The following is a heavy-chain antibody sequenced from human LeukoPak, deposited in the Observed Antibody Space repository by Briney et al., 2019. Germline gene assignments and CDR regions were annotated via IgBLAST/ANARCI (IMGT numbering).Heavy chain of an antibody. V-gene: IGHV1-18*01. J-gene: IGHJ5*02. CDR1: GYTFTSYG. Sequence: ASVKVSCKASGYTFTSYGISWVRQAPGQGLEWMGWISAYNGNTNYAQKLQGRVTMTTDTSTSTAYMELRSLRSDDTAVYYCAREPRLTQVPVSYSSSWKGRRWFDPWGQGTLVTVSS. CDR2: ISAYNGNT. CDR3: AREPRLTQVPVSYSSSWKGRRWFDP. D-gene: IGHD6-13*01.